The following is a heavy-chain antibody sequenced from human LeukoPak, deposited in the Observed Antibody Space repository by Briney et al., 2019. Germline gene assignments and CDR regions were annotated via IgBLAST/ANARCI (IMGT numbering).Heavy chain of an antibody. Sequence: GGSLRLSCAASGFALSSHWMTWVRQVAGRGPEWVANVNRDGSETYYLDSVKGRFTISKDNAKNSLYLQMNSLRAEDTALYHCARNNGMDVWGQGTTVIVSS. CDR1: GFALSSHW. V-gene: IGHV3-7*03. CDR3: ARNNGMDV. CDR2: VNRDGSET. J-gene: IGHJ6*02.